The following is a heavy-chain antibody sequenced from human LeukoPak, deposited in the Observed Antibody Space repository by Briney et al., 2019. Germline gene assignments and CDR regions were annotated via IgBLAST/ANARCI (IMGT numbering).Heavy chain of an antibody. J-gene: IGHJ4*02. CDR1: GGSISSYY. V-gene: IGHV4-59*01. Sequence: SETLSLTCTVSGGSISSYYWSWIRQPPGKGLEWIGHIYYSGSTNYNPSLKSRVTISVDTSKNQFSLKLSSVTAADTAVYYCARDNGDPPLDSWGQGTLVTVSS. CDR2: IYYSGST. D-gene: IGHD2-8*01. CDR3: ARDNGDPPLDS.